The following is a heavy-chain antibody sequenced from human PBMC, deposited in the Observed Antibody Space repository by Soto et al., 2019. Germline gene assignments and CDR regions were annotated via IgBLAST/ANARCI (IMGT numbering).Heavy chain of an antibody. CDR1: GGSISSCLYY. CDR2: IYSTLST. Sequence: QLQLQESGPGLVKPSETLSLTCTVSGGSISSCLYYWGWIRQPPWKRLEWIGTIYSTLSTHYNPSLKSRVTISVDTSKNHFYLQLNSVTGADAAVYVCARRPSDATPPVTFDIWGQGAMVTVSS. J-gene: IGHJ3*02. D-gene: IGHD2-15*01. V-gene: IGHV4-39*02. CDR3: ARRPSDATPPVTFDI.